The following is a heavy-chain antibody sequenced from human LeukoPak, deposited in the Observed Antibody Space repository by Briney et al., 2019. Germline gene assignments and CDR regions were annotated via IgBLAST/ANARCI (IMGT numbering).Heavy chain of an antibody. Sequence: GGSLRLSCAASGFTFDDYVMHWVRQAPGKGLEWVSTISWNTFTVRYADSVKGRFTISRDNAKNSLYLQMNRLRTEDTALYYCAKGLRYFDWADYWGQGTLVTVSS. V-gene: IGHV3-9*01. CDR3: AKGLRYFDWADY. CDR1: GFTFDDYV. D-gene: IGHD3-9*01. J-gene: IGHJ4*02. CDR2: ISWNTFTV.